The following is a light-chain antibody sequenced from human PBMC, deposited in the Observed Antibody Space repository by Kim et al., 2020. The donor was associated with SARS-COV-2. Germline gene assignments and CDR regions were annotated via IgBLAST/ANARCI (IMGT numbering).Light chain of an antibody. CDR1: SGSIASNY. J-gene: IGLJ2*01. Sequence: NFMLTQPHSVSESPGKTVTIYCTRSSGSIASNYVQWYQQRPGSAPTTVIYEDNQRPSGVPDRFSGSIDSSSNSASLTISGPKTEDEADYYCQSYDSSIVVFGGGTQLTVL. CDR3: QSYDSSIVV. V-gene: IGLV6-57*04. CDR2: EDN.